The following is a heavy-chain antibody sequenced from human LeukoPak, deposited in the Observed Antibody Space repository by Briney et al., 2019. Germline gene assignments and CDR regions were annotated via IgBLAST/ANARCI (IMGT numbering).Heavy chain of an antibody. Sequence: GGSLRLSCAGSGFTFSTYSMNWVRQAPGKGLEWVSSIASSSNIYYADSVKGRFTIPRDNAKNSLYLQMNSLRAEDTAVYYCAREWGYYDYWGQGTLVTVSS. CDR2: IASSSNI. D-gene: IGHD3-16*01. CDR3: AREWGYYDY. J-gene: IGHJ4*02. V-gene: IGHV3-21*01. CDR1: GFTFSTYS.